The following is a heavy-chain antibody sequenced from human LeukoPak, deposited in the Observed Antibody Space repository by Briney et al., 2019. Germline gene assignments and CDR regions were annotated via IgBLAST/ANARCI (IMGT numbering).Heavy chain of an antibody. CDR3: AKDLRSDFWSGYYVRGFSAYDMDV. CDR2: ISGSGGST. V-gene: IGHV3-23*01. CDR1: GFTFSSYA. Sequence: PGGSLRLSCAASGFTFSSYAMSWVRQAPGKGLEWVSAISGSGGSTYYADSVKGRFTISRDNSKNTLYLQMNSLRAEDTAVYYCAKDLRSDFWSGYYVRGFSAYDMDVWGKGTTVTVSS. J-gene: IGHJ6*03. D-gene: IGHD3-3*01.